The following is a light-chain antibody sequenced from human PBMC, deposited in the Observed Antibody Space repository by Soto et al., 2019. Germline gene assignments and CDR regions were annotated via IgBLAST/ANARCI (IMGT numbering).Light chain of an antibody. J-gene: IGLJ3*02. CDR1: SSDVGAYKY. CDR2: EVS. Sequence: QSVLTQPPSASGSPGQSVTISCTGTSSDVGAYKYVSWYQQYPGKAPKLMIYEVSKRPSGVPDRFSGSKSGNTASLTVSGLQAEAEADYYCTSYAGSNIWVFGGGTKVTVL. V-gene: IGLV2-8*01. CDR3: TSYAGSNIWV.